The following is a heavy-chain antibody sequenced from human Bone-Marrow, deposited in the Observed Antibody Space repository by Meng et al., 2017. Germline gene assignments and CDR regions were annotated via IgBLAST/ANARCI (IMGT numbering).Heavy chain of an antibody. Sequence: GESLKISCAASGFTFSSYAMSWVRQAPGKGLEWVSAISGSGGSTYYADSVKGRFTISRDNSKNALYLQMKSLRAEDTAVYYCAKDYLGIADPYYFDYWGQGTLVTVSS. CDR1: GFTFSSYA. V-gene: IGHV3-23*01. J-gene: IGHJ4*02. CDR3: AKDYLGIADPYYFDY. CDR2: ISGSGGST. D-gene: IGHD6-13*01.